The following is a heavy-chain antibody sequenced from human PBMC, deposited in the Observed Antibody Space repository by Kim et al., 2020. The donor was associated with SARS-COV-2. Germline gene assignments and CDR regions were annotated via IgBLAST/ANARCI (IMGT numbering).Heavy chain of an antibody. CDR3: ANNRFDYTNYPGGLDV. Sequence: SETLSLTCTVSGDSISSYYWSWIRQPPGKGLEWIGYVYYTGTYNYNSSLKSRVTISVDTSKNQFSLKLSSVTAADTAVYYCANNRFDYTNYPGGLDVWGQGTTVTVSS. J-gene: IGHJ6*02. D-gene: IGHD4-4*01. V-gene: IGHV4-59*13. CDR2: VYYTGTY. CDR1: GDSISSYY.